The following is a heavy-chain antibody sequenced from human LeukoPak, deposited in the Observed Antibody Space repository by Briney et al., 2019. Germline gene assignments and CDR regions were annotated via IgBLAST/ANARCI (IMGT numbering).Heavy chain of an antibody. J-gene: IGHJ4*02. CDR3: ARGGTYYYDSSGYEFDY. D-gene: IGHD3-22*01. V-gene: IGHV4-34*01. CDR2: INHSGSA. CDR1: GGSISSYY. Sequence: SETLSLTCTVSGGSISSYYWSWIRQPPGKGLEWIGEINHSGSANYNPSLKGRVTISVDTSKNQFSLKLSSVTAADTAVYYCARGGTYYYDSSGYEFDYWGQGTLVTVSS.